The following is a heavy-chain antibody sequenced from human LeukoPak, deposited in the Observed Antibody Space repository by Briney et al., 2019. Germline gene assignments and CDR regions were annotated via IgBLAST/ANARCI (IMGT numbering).Heavy chain of an antibody. J-gene: IGHJ4*02. D-gene: IGHD2-2*01. CDR2: ISGSGLST. V-gene: IGHV3-23*01. CDR1: GFTVSSYA. CDR3: AKFLFPIVAVPAATFDY. Sequence: QPGGSLRLSCAASGFTVSSYAMSWVRQAPGKGLEWVSGISGSGLSTYYADSVKGRFTTSRGNSKNTLYLQMDSLRAEDTAVYYCAKFLFPIVAVPAATFDYWGQGTLVTVSS.